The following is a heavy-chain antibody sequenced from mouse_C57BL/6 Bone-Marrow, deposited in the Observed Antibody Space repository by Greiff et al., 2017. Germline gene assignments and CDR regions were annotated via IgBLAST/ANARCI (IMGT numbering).Heavy chain of an antibody. J-gene: IGHJ1*03. V-gene: IGHV1-55*01. CDR3: ARWLWYFDV. Sequence: VQLQQPGAELVKPGASVKMSCKASGYTFTSYWITWVKQRPGQGLEWIGDIYPGSGSTNYNEKFKSKATLTVATSSSTAYMQLSSLTSEDSAVYYCARWLWYFDVWGTGTTGTVSS. CDR2: IYPGSGST. D-gene: IGHD2-2*01. CDR1: GYTFTSYW.